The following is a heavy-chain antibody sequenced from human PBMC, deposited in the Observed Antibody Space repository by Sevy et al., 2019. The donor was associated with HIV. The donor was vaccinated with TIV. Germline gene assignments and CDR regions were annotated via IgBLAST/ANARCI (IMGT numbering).Heavy chain of an antibody. V-gene: IGHV3-53*01. J-gene: IGHJ4*02. CDR2: IYSGGST. CDR1: GFTVSSNY. Sequence: GGSLRLSCAASGFTVSSNYMSWVRQAPGKGLEWVSVIYSGGSTYYADSVKGRLTISRDNSKNTLYLQMNSLRAEDTAVYYCARGGAVAAPFDYWGQGTLVTVSS. D-gene: IGHD6-19*01. CDR3: ARGGAVAAPFDY.